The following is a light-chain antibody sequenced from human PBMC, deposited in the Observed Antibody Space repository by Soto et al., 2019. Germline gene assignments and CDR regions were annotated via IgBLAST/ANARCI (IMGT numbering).Light chain of an antibody. CDR3: SSYGGRDDMI. J-gene: IGLJ2*01. CDR1: SSDVGGYDY. CDR2: EVT. Sequence: QSALTQPPSASGSPGQSVTISCTGTSSDVGGYDYVSWYQQRPGKAPKLLIHEVTKRPSGVPDRFSGSKSGNTASLTVSGLQAEDEADYYCSSYGGRDDMIFGGGTQLTVL. V-gene: IGLV2-8*01.